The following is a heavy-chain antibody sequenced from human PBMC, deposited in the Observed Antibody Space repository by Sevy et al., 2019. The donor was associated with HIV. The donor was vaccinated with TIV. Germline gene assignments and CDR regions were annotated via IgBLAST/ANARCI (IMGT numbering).Heavy chain of an antibody. CDR1: GYTFTSYD. D-gene: IGHD3-3*01. CDR2: MNPNSGNT. CDR3: ARGSRDEYDFWSGNGDGMDV. V-gene: IGHV1-8*01. Sequence: ASVKVSCKASGYTFTSYDINWVRQATGQGLEWMGWMNPNSGNTGYAQKFQGRVTMTRNTSISTAYMELSSLRSEDTAVYYCARGSRDEYDFWSGNGDGMDVWGQWTTVTVSS. J-gene: IGHJ6*02.